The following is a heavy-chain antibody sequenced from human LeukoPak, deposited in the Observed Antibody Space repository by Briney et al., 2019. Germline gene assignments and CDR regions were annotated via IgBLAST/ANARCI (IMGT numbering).Heavy chain of an antibody. D-gene: IGHD2-2*01. CDR2: INSDGSWT. V-gene: IGHV3-74*01. Sequence: PGGSLRLSCAASGFTVSSNYMSWVRHAPGKGLVWVSHINSDGSWTSYADSVKGRFTISKDNAKNTVYLQMNNLRAEDTAVYYCVSFYETYWGRGTLVTVSS. CDR1: GFTVSSNY. CDR3: VSFYETY. J-gene: IGHJ4*02.